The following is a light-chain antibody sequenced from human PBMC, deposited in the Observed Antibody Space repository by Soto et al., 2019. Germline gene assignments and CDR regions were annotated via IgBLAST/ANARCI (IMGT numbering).Light chain of an antibody. J-gene: IGKJ1*01. CDR1: QSVSSSF. CDR3: QQYNNWPRT. CDR2: AAS. Sequence: EIVLTQSPGTLSLSPGERATLTCRASQSVSSSFLAWYQQRPGQAPRLLMFAASNTAPGIPDRFSGSGSGTDFTLTISTLQSEDFAVYYCQQYNNWPRTFGQGTKVDIK. V-gene: IGKV3-20*01.